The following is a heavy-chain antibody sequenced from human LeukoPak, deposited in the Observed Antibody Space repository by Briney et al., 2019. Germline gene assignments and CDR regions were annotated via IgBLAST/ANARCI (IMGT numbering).Heavy chain of an antibody. CDR1: GGSISSYY. D-gene: IGHD3-3*01. J-gene: IGHJ5*02. CDR2: IYYSGST. Sequence: SEPLSLPCTVSGGSISSYYWSWIRQPPGKGLEWIGYIYYSGSTNYNPSLKSRVTISVDTAKNQFSLKLSSVTASDTAVYYCARTRADYDFWSGSFNWFDPWGQGTLVTVSS. CDR3: ARTRADYDFWSGSFNWFDP. V-gene: IGHV4-59*08.